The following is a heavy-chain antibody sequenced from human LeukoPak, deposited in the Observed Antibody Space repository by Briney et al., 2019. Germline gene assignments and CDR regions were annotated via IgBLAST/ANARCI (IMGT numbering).Heavy chain of an antibody. CDR3: AKDVPLPDDY. Sequence: GGSLRLSCAASGSTFSSYAMSWVRQAPGKGLEWFAAISGSGGTTYYAASVKGRFTISRDNSKNTLYLHINTLRAEDTALYYCAKDVPLPDDYWGQGTLVTVSS. CDR1: GSTFSSYA. J-gene: IGHJ4*02. CDR2: ISGSGGTT. V-gene: IGHV3-23*01.